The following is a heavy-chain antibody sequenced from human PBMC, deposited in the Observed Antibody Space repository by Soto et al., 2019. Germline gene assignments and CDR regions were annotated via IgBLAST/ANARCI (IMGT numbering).Heavy chain of an antibody. V-gene: IGHV1-69*02. D-gene: IGHD3-10*01. J-gene: IGHJ4*02. CDR1: GDTFNFYT. CDR2: IIPMLGMS. CDR3: ATNYGSGSTHFDY. Sequence: QVQLVQSGAEVKKRGSPVRVSCTASGDTFNFYTISWVRQVPGQGPEWMGRIIPMLGMSNYAQKFQGRVTIMADKSTSTLYMNLSGLTSEDTAVYNCATNYGSGSTHFDYWGQGTLVTVSS.